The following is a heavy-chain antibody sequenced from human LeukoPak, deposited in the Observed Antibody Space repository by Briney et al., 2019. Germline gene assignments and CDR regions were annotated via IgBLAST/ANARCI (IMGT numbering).Heavy chain of an antibody. V-gene: IGHV5-51*01. CDR1: GYSFANYW. Sequence: HGESLKISCKGSGYSFANYWIGWVRQMPGKGLEWMGIIYPGDSNTKYSPSFQGQVTISADKSISTAYLQWSSLKASDTAMYYCARQPDINIHPWGQGTLVTVSS. J-gene: IGHJ5*02. D-gene: IGHD2/OR15-2a*01. CDR2: IYPGDSNT. CDR3: ARQPDINIHP.